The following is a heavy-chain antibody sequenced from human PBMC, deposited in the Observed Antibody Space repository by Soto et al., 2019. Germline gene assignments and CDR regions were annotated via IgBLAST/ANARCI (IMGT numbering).Heavy chain of an antibody. CDR1: GFTFINYA. Sequence: TWGSLRLSCAASGFTFINYAIHFCRHSPCKGLEWVALTSYDGNNEYYTDSVKGRFTISRDNSKNTPFLQMNSPRPEDTAIYYCAKDKGVFNWATSYFDYWGQGALVTVSS. CDR3: AKDKGVFNWATSYFDY. V-gene: IGHV3-30*18. CDR2: TSYDGNNE. D-gene: IGHD1-1*01. J-gene: IGHJ4*02.